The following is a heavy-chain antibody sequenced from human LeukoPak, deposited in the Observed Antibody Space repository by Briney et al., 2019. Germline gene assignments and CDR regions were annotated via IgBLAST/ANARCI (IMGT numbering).Heavy chain of an antibody. D-gene: IGHD6-19*01. J-gene: IGHJ4*02. V-gene: IGHV3-23*01. Sequence: PGGSLRLSCAASGFIFSSYAMSWVRQAPGKGLTWVSGISGSGGTTYYADSVKGRFTISRDNSKNTLYLQINSLRAEDTAVYYCAKDHEQWLTYFDYWGRGTLVTVSS. CDR3: AKDHEQWLTYFDY. CDR2: ISGSGGTT. CDR1: GFIFSSYA.